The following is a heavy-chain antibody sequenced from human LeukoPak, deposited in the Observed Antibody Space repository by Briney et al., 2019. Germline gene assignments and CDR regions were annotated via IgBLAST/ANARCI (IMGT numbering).Heavy chain of an antibody. CDR3: ARDGVAAGTT. J-gene: IGHJ5*02. D-gene: IGHD6-13*01. CDR2: ISSSGSYI. Sequence: GGSLRLSCAASGIIFSSYSMNWVRQAPGRGLEWVSSISSSGSYIYYADSVKGRFTISRDNAKNSLYLQMNSLRAEDTAVYYCARDGVAAGTTWGQGTLVTVTS. CDR1: GIIFSSYS. V-gene: IGHV3-21*01.